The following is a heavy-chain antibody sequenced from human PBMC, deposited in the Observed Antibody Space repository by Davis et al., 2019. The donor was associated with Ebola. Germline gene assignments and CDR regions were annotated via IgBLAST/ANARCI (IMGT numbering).Heavy chain of an antibody. V-gene: IGHV4-34*01. CDR2: INHSGST. CDR1: GGSFSGYY. Sequence: SETLSLTCAVYGGSFSGYYWSWIRQPPGKGLEWIGEINHSGSTNYNPSLKSRVTISVDTSKNQFSLKLSSVTAADTAVYYCARSGRITIFGVVTSYYYYGMDVWGQGTTVTVSS. J-gene: IGHJ6*02. D-gene: IGHD3-3*01. CDR3: ARSGRITIFGVVTSYYYYGMDV.